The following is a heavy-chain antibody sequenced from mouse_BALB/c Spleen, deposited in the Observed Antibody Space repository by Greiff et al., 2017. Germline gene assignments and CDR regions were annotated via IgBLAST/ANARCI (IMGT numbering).Heavy chain of an antibody. Sequence: VQRVESGAELARPGASVKMSCKASGYTFTSYTMHWVKQRPGQGLEWIGYINPSSGYTNYNQKFKDKATLTADKSSSTAYMQLSSLTSEDSAVYYCARSGYGNGWFAYWGQGTLVTVSA. V-gene: IGHV1-4*01. D-gene: IGHD2-10*02. CDR1: GYTFTSYT. CDR2: INPSSGYT. J-gene: IGHJ3*01. CDR3: ARSGYGNGWFAY.